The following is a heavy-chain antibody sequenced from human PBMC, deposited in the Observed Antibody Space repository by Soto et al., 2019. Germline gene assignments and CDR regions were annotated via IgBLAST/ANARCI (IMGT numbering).Heavy chain of an antibody. D-gene: IGHD1-26*01. J-gene: IGHJ6*01. CDR2: IIPIFGTA. CDR3: AREIRFSWSSLGLYYNYGMEV. CDR1: GGTFSSYA. Sequence: ASVKVSCKASGGTFSSYAISWVRQAPGEGLEWMGGIIPIFGTANNAQKFQGRVTITADKSTSTAYMELSSLRSEDTAVYYCAREIRFSWSSLGLYYNYGMEVGAKGTTVTVPS. V-gene: IGHV1-69*06.